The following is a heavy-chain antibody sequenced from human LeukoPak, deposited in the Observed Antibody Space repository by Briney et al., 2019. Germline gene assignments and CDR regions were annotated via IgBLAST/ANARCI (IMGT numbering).Heavy chain of an antibody. CDR1: GGSFSGYY. Sequence: SETLSLTCAVYGGSFSGYYWSWIRQPPGKGLEWIGEINHSGSTNYNPSLKSRVTISVDTSKNQFSLKLSSVTAADTAVYYCARHARRITMIVVVQGSYFDYWGQGTLVTVSS. J-gene: IGHJ4*02. D-gene: IGHD3-22*01. V-gene: IGHV4-34*01. CDR2: INHSGST. CDR3: ARHARRITMIVVVQGSYFDY.